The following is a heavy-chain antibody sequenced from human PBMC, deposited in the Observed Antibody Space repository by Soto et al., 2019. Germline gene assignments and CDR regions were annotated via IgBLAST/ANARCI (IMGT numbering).Heavy chain of an antibody. Sequence: EVQLVESGGGLVKPGGSLRLSCAASGFTFSNYSMNWVRQAPGKGLEWVSSISSSSSYIYYADSVKGRFTISRDNAKNSLYLQMNSLRAEDTAVYYCARDRLVLGYPLDGPWGQGTLVTVSS. CDR2: ISSSSSYI. CDR3: ARDRLVLGYPLDGP. V-gene: IGHV3-21*01. CDR1: GFTFSNYS. J-gene: IGHJ5*02. D-gene: IGHD2-15*01.